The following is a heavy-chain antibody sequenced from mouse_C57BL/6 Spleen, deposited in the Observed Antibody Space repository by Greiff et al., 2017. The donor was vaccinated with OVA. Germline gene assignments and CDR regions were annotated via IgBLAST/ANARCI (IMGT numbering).Heavy chain of an antibody. Sequence: VQLQQPGAELVKPGASVKLSCKASGYTFTSYWMHWVKQRPGQGLEWIGMIHPNSGSTNYNEKFKSKATLTVDKSSSTAYMQLSSLTSEDSAVYYCARGRVYDYDAMDYWGQGTSVTVSS. CDR2: IHPNSGST. D-gene: IGHD2-4*01. CDR3: ARGRVYDYDAMDY. CDR1: GYTFTSYW. J-gene: IGHJ4*01. V-gene: IGHV1-64*01.